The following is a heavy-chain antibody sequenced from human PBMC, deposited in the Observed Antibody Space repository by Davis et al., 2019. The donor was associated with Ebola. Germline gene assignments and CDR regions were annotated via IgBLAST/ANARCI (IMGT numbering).Heavy chain of an antibody. Sequence: KVSCKASGYTFTSYAMHWVRQMAGKGPEWMGIIYPRDSDTRYGPSFEGQVTMSVDKSINTAYLQWSSLKASDTAIYYCATLVHNSSGTWGQGTLVTVSP. J-gene: IGHJ4*02. CDR3: ATLVHNSSGT. CDR2: IYPRDSDT. D-gene: IGHD6-19*01. V-gene: IGHV5-51*01. CDR1: GYTFTSYA.